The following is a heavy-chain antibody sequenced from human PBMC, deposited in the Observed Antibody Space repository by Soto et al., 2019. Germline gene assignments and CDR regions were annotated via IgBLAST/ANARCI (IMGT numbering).Heavy chain of an antibody. CDR2: ITSSGSLI. CDR3: ATTVTTVDY. Sequence: GGSLRLSCAASGFTFSGYGLNWVRQAPGNGLEWISYITSSGSLISYADSLKGRFTISRDNVKNSLFLQMNSLRAEDTAVYYCATTVTTVDYWGQGTLVTVSS. D-gene: IGHD4-17*01. V-gene: IGHV3-48*03. CDR1: GFTFSGYG. J-gene: IGHJ4*02.